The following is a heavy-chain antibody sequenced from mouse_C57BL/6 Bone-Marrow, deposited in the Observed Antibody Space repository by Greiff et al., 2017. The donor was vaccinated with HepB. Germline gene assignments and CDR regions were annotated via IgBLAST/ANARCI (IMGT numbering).Heavy chain of an antibody. CDR1: GYTFTSYG. Sequence: VQLQQSGAELARPGASVKLSCKASGYTFTSYGISWVKQRTGQGLEWIGEIYPRSGNTYYNEKFKGKATLTADKSSSTAYMELRSLTSEDSAVYFCARSAYGSGYGWYFDVWGTGTTVTVSS. CDR3: ARSAYGSGYGWYFDV. CDR2: IYPRSGNT. D-gene: IGHD1-1*01. J-gene: IGHJ1*03. V-gene: IGHV1-81*01.